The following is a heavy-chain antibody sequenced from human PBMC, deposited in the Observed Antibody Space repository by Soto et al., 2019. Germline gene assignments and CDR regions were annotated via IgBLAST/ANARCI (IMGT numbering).Heavy chain of an antibody. J-gene: IGHJ6*02. CDR2: LNANNGNT. CDR1: GYSFSSYG. CDR3: ARKDGYFAIYAMDV. D-gene: IGHD1-1*01. V-gene: IGHV1-18*01. Sequence: GESLKISCKGSGYSFSSYGISWVRQAPGQGLEWMGCLNANNGNTNYAEKFQGRVTMTRDTSTSTAFMELRSLRSDDTAVYFCARKDGYFAIYAMDVWGQGTTVTVSS.